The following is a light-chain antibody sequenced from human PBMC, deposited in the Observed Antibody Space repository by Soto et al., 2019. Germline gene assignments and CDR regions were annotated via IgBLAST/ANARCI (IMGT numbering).Light chain of an antibody. V-gene: IGKV3-15*01. CDR3: QQYDKWPPT. Sequence: EIVMTQSPATLSLSPGERAALSCRASQNVDNNLAWYQQKPGQVPRLLIYGASTRSTGIPARFSGSGSGTDFTFTISGLQSEDFAVYYCQQYDKWPPTFGQGTRLESK. CDR2: GAS. J-gene: IGKJ5*01. CDR1: QNVDNN.